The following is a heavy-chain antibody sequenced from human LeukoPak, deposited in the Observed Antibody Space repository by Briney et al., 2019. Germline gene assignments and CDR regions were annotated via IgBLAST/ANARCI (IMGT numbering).Heavy chain of an antibody. CDR1: GDSFSSYY. Sequence: SETLSLTCTVSGDSFSSYYWSWIRQPPGKGLEWIVDIYYSGSTNYNPSLTSRVTLSVDTSQNHFSLHLSAVTAADTAVYFCGRAVSPTDPKFDYWGQGTLFTVSS. J-gene: IGHJ4*02. CDR3: GRAVSPTDPKFDY. CDR2: IYYSGST. V-gene: IGHV4-59*08.